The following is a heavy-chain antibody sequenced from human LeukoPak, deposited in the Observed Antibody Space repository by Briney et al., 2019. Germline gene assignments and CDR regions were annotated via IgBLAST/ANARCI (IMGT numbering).Heavy chain of an antibody. CDR1: GGSISSYY. V-gene: IGHV4-59*01. CDR2: IYYTGST. J-gene: IGHJ5*02. Sequence: SETLSLTRTVSGGSISSYYWSWIRQPPGKGLEWIGYIYYTGSTDYNPSLKSRVTISVDTSKNQFSLKLTSVTAADTAVYYCARDSPEYGSGAFSWFDLWGQGTLVTVSS. D-gene: IGHD3-10*01. CDR3: ARDSPEYGSGAFSWFDL.